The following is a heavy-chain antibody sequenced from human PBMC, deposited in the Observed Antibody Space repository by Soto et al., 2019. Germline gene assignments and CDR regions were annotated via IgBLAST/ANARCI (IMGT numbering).Heavy chain of an antibody. CDR1: GFTFSSYS. D-gene: IGHD2-15*01. CDR2: ISSSSSTI. CDR3: ASPYCSGGSCYRYLFDY. J-gene: IGHJ4*02. Sequence: GGSLRLSCAASGFTFSSYSMNWVRQAPGKGLEWVSYISSSSSTIYYADSVKGRFTISRDNAKNSLYLQMNSLRAEDTAVYYCASPYCSGGSCYRYLFDYWGQGTMVTVSS. V-gene: IGHV3-48*01.